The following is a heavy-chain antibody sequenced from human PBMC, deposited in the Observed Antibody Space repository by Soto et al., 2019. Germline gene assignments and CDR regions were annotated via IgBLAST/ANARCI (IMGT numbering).Heavy chain of an antibody. V-gene: IGHV3-30*18. D-gene: IGHD1-26*01. CDR2: ISYDGSNK. CDR3: AKDVVVGATTGLGDYYYYYGMDV. J-gene: IGHJ6*02. Sequence: GGSLRLSCAASGFTFSSYGMHWVRQAPGKGLEWVAVISYDGSNKYYADSVKGRFTISRDNSKNTLYLQMNSLRAEDTAVYYCAKDVVVGATTGLGDYYYYYGMDVWGQVTTVTVSS. CDR1: GFTFSSYG.